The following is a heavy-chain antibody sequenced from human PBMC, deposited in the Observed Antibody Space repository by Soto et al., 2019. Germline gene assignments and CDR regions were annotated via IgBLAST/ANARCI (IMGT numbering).Heavy chain of an antibody. CDR2: LYYSGTT. V-gene: IGHV4-39*01. CDR3: TSLDYGDFGIDY. D-gene: IGHD4-17*01. CDR1: GGSLSSSSYF. Sequence: QLQLQESGPGLVKPSETLSLTCTVSGGSLSSSSYFWVWIRQPPGKGLEWIGNLYYSGTTYYNPPLKSRVTISVDTSKNQFSLRLSSVTAADTAVYYCTSLDYGDFGIDYWGQGTLVTVSS. J-gene: IGHJ4*02.